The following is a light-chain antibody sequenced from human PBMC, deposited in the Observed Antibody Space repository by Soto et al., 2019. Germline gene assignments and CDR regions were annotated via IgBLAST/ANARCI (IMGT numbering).Light chain of an antibody. Sequence: GDRVTITCRASQIINTWLAWYQQKPGKAPKLLIYRASNLVNGVPSRFSGSGSGTEFTLTISSLQPDDFSIYYCQQYETYSGTFGPGTKVEIK. CDR3: QQYETYSGT. CDR1: QIINTW. V-gene: IGKV1-5*03. J-gene: IGKJ3*01. CDR2: RAS.